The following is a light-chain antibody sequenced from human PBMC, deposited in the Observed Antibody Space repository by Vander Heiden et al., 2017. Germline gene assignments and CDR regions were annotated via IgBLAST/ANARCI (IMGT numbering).Light chain of an antibody. Sequence: QSVLTQPPSVSGAPGQRVTISCTGSSSHIGAGYDVHWYHQLPGTAPKLLIYGNSNRPSGVPDRFSGSKSGTSASLAITGLQAEDEADYYCQSYDSSLSGPSWVFGGGTKLTVL. J-gene: IGLJ3*02. CDR1: SSHIGAGYD. V-gene: IGLV1-40*01. CDR2: GNS. CDR3: QSYDSSLSGPSWV.